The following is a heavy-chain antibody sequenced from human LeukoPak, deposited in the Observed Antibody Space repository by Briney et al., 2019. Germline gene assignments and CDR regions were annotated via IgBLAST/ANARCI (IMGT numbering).Heavy chain of an antibody. CDR2: TYYSGST. V-gene: IGHV4-59*06. D-gene: IGHD5-24*01. J-gene: IGHJ3*02. CDR3: ARDKFFPLAFDI. CDR1: GGSISNYY. Sequence: SETLSLTCTVSGGSISNYYWSWIRQHPGKGLEWIGYTYYSGSTYYNPSLKSRVTISVDTSKNQFSLKLSSVTAADTAVYYCARDKFFPLAFDIWGQGTMVTVSS.